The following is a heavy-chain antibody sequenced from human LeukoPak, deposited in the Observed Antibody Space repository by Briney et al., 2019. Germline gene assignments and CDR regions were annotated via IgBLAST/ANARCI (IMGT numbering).Heavy chain of an antibody. J-gene: IGHJ6*03. D-gene: IGHD3-16*01. Sequence: ETLSLTRAVCVRSHRVLYWSWIRHPPGKGLEWIGEINHSGSTNYNPTLKGRVTISVDTANNQFPLKLGSVTAPDPAVCYCAGETSQKGAHYLDVWGKGNTGSISS. CDR1: VRSHRVLY. CDR2: INHSGST. CDR3: AGETSQKGAHYLDV. V-gene: IGHV4-34*01.